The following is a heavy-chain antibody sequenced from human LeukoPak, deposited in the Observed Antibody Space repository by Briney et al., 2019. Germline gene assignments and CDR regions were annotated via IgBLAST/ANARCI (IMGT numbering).Heavy chain of an antibody. J-gene: IGHJ4*02. CDR2: IYFSGNT. D-gene: IGHD5-18*01. V-gene: IGHV4-59*01. CDR1: GGSMSSYY. CDR3: ARDRRDTSMVWDY. Sequence: SETLSLTCTVSGGSMSSYYWSWIRQPPGKGLEWIGYIYFSGNTNYNPSLKSRVTISVDTSENQFSLKMRSVTAADTAVYYCARDRRDTSMVWDYWGQGTLVTVSS.